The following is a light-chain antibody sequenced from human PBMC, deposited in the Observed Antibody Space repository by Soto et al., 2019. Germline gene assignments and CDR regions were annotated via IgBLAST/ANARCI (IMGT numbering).Light chain of an antibody. V-gene: IGLV2-14*01. J-gene: IGLJ1*01. CDR3: FSFTTDWTHV. CDR2: EVS. CDR1: SSDIGAYNY. Sequence: ALTQPASVSGSPGQSITISCTGSSSDIGAYNYVSWFQQYPGKAPKLIISEVSNRPSGVSNRFSGSKSGTAASLTISGLQTEDEADYFCFSFTTDWTHVFGTGTKVTVL.